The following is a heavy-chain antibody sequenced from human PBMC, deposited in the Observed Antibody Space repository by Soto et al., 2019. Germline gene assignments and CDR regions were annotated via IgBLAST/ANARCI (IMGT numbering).Heavy chain of an antibody. CDR2: ISGRRRST. J-gene: IGHJ4*02. D-gene: IGHD3-3*01. CDR3: AFRHYDFCSGYYTGGVD. V-gene: IGHV3-23*01. CDR1: GFTFSSYA. Sequence: EVQLLESGGGLVQPGGSLRLSCAASGFTFSSYAMSWVRQAPGKALEWVSAISGRRRSTYHADSVKGRFTISRDNSKNTLCRQMNSQRAEDKAVYYCAFRHYDFCSGYYTGGVDWGQGTLVTVFS.